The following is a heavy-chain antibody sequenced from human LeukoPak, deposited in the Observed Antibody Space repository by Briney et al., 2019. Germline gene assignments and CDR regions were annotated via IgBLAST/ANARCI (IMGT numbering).Heavy chain of an antibody. CDR3: ARFGVVVHPYYFDY. CDR1: GYTFTGYY. Sequence: ASVKVSCKASGYTFTGYYMYWVRQAPGQGLEWMGWINPNSGGTNYAQKFQGRVTMTRDTSISTAYMELSRLRSDDTAVYYCARFGVVVHPYYFDYWGQGTLVTVSS. J-gene: IGHJ4*02. CDR2: INPNSGGT. D-gene: IGHD3-22*01. V-gene: IGHV1-2*02.